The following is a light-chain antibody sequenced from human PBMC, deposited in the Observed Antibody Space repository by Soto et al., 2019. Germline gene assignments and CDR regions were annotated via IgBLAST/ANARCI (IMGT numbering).Light chain of an antibody. CDR1: RSDVGTYRY. CDR2: EVD. Sequence: QSALTQPPSASGSPGQSVTISCTGTRSDVGTYRYVSWYQQHPGKAPKLMIYEVDQRPSGVPDRFSGSKSGNTASLTVSGLQAEDEADYYCSSYSENNNSPYVFGGGTKVTVL. V-gene: IGLV2-8*01. J-gene: IGLJ1*01. CDR3: SSYSENNNSPYV.